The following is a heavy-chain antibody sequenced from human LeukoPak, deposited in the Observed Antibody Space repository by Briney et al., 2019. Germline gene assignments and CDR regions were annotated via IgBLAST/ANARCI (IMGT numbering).Heavy chain of an antibody. CDR2: INPNSGGT. CDR3: ARACGDYADYYYYYYMDV. V-gene: IGHV1-2*02. D-gene: IGHD4-17*01. CDR1: GYTFTGYY. Sequence: GASVKVSCKASGYTFTGYYMHWVRQAPGQGLEWMGWINPNSGGTNYAQKFQGRVTMTRDTSISTAYMELSRLRSDDTAVYYCARACGDYADYYYYYYMDVWGKGTTVTISS. J-gene: IGHJ6*03.